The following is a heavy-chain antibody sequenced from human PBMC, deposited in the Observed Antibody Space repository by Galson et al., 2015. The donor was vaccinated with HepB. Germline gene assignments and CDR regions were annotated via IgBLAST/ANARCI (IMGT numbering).Heavy chain of an antibody. CDR3: ARASIPKYYCSGGSCYSNYFDY. Sequence: SLRLSCAASGFTFSSYWMSWVRQAPGKGLEWVANIKQDGSEKYYVDSVKGRFTISRDNAKNSLYLQMNSLRAEDTAVYYCARASIPKYYCSGGSCYSNYFDYWGQGTLVTVSS. D-gene: IGHD2-15*01. J-gene: IGHJ4*02. CDR2: IKQDGSEK. CDR1: GFTFSSYW. V-gene: IGHV3-7*03.